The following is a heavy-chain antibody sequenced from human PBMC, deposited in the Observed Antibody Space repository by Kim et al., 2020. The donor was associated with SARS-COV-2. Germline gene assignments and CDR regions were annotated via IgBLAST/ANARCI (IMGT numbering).Heavy chain of an antibody. Sequence: SETLSLTCTVSGGSISSSSYYWGWIRQPPGKGLEWIGSIYYSASTYYNPSLQSRVTISVDTSKNQFSLKLSSVTAADTAVYYCARHWPVSDWGQGTLVTFSS. J-gene: IGHJ1*01. CDR1: GGSISSSSYY. V-gene: IGHV4-39*01. CDR2: IYYSAST. CDR3: ARHWPVSD.